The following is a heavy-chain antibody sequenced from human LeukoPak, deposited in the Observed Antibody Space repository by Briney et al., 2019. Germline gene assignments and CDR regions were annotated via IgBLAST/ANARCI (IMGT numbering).Heavy chain of an antibody. V-gene: IGHV4-4*02. J-gene: IGHJ4*02. Sequence: ASETLSLTCAVSGGSISSGNWWSWVRQPPGKGLEWIGEIYHSGITNYNPSLESRVTISVDKSKNQFSLKLSSLTAADTAVYYCARRDRDGSNPPYYFDYWGQGTLVIVSS. CDR1: GGSISSGNW. CDR3: ARRDRDGSNPPYYFDY. CDR2: IYHSGIT. D-gene: IGHD5-24*01.